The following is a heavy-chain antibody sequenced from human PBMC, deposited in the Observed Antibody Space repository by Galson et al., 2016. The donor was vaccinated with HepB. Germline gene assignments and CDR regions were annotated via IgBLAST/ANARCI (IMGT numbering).Heavy chain of an antibody. V-gene: IGHV3-30*03. CDR3: ARRHEYCPPVGCSVDY. J-gene: IGHJ4*02. D-gene: IGHD2/OR15-2a*01. Sequence: SLRLSCAASGFTFGNYGMHWVRQAPGKGLEWVAADSMDGRRKFYADSVKGRFTISRDNSNSMLFLQMSSLRAGDTAVYYCARRHEYCPPVGCSVDYWGQGTLVSVSS. CDR2: DSMDGRRK. CDR1: GFTFGNYG.